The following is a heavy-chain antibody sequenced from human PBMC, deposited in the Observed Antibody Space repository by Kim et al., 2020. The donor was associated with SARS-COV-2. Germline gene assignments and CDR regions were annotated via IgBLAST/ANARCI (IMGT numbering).Heavy chain of an antibody. CDR2: MNPNSGNT. CDR1: GYTFTSYD. Sequence: ASVKVSCKASGYTFTSYDINWVRQATGQGLEWMGWMNPNSGNTGYAQKFQGRVTMTRNTSISTAYMELSSLRSEDTAVYYCARGQTITIFDYGMDVWGQGTTVTVSS. CDR3: ARGQTITIFDYGMDV. V-gene: IGHV1-8*01. J-gene: IGHJ6*02. D-gene: IGHD3-3*01.